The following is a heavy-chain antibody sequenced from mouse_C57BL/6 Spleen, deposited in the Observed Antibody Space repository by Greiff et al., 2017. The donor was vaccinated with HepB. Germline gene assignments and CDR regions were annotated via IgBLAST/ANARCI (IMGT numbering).Heavy chain of an antibody. J-gene: IGHJ4*01. CDR3: TRGFYGMDY. CDR2: IDPENGDT. CDR1: GFNIKDDY. V-gene: IGHV14-4*01. D-gene: IGHD1-1*01. Sequence: DVKLQESGAELVRPGASVKLSCTASGFNIKDDYMHWVKQRPEQGLEWIGWIDPENGDTEYASKFQGKATITADTSSNTAYLQLRSLTSEDTAVYYCTRGFYGMDYWGQGTSVTVSS.